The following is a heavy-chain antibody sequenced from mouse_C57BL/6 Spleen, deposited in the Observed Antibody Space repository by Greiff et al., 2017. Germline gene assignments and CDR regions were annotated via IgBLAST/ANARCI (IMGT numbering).Heavy chain of an antibody. J-gene: IGHJ4*01. CDR3: ARGGNYPYYYAMDY. V-gene: IGHV5-17*01. CDR1: GFTFSDYG. Sequence: EVKLVESGGGLVKPGGSLKLSCAASGFTFSDYGMHWVRQAPEKGLEWVVYISSGSSTIYYADTVKGRFTISRDNAKNTLFLQMTSLRSEDTAMYYCARGGNYPYYYAMDYWGQGTSVTVSS. CDR2: ISSGSSTI. D-gene: IGHD2-1*01.